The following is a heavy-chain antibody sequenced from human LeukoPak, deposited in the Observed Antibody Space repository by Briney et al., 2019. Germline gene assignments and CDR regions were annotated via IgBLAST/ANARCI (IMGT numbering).Heavy chain of an antibody. CDR2: ITYSGTTI. Sequence: GGSLRLSCAASGFTFSDYYMSWIRQSPGKGLEWVSYITYSGTTIYYADSVKGRFTISRDNAKSSLYLQMNSLRAEDTAVYYCARGTAAGGSDAFDIWRQGTMVTVSS. D-gene: IGHD2-21*02. V-gene: IGHV3-11*04. CDR1: GFTFSDYY. J-gene: IGHJ3*02. CDR3: ARGTAAGGSDAFDI.